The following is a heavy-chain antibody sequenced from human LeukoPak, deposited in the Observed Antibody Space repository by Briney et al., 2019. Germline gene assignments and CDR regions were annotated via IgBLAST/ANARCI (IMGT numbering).Heavy chain of an antibody. CDR3: ARGCPYSSGWIVEYYFDY. CDR1: GGSFSGYY. J-gene: IGHJ4*02. Sequence: SETLSLTCAVYGGSFSGYYWSWIRQPPGKGLEWIGEINHSGSTNYNPSLKSRVTISVDTSKNQFSLKLSSVTAADTAVYYCARGCPYSSGWIVEYYFDYWGQGTLVTVSS. V-gene: IGHV4-34*01. D-gene: IGHD6-19*01. CDR2: INHSGST.